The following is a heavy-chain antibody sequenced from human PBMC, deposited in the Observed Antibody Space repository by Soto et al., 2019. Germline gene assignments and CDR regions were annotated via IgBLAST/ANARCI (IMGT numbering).Heavy chain of an antibody. CDR1: GGSISSYY. CDR3: ARSDLWFGELW. Sequence: SETLSLTCTVSGGSISSYYWSWIRQPPGKGLEWIGYIYYSGSTNYNPSLKSRVTISVDTSKNQFSLKLSSVTAADTAVYYCARSDLWFGELWWGQGTLVTVSS. V-gene: IGHV4-59*01. J-gene: IGHJ4*02. D-gene: IGHD3-10*01. CDR2: IYYSGST.